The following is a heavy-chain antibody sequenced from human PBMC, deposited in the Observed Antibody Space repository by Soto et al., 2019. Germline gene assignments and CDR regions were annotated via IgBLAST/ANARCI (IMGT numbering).Heavy chain of an antibody. CDR3: SRDCPCGLGYCTNGACFPNDF. CDR1: GFTFGDYA. D-gene: IGHD2-8*01. Sequence: GGSLRLSCTTSGFTFGDYAMSWFRQTPGKGLEWVGFVRTYAYGETTEYAASVKGRFTVGRDNSRSTAYLHMSSLKTEDTGVYFCSRDCPCGLGYCTNGACFPNDFWGQGTLVTVSS. CDR2: VRTYAYGETT. J-gene: IGHJ4*02. V-gene: IGHV3-49*03.